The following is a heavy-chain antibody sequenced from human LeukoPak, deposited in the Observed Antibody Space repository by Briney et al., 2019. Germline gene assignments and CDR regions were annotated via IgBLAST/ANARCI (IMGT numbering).Heavy chain of an antibody. J-gene: IGHJ4*02. CDR1: GYTFTSYG. CDR3: ARELRGYSYGYSHYFDY. Sequence: GASVKVSCKASGYTFTSYGISWVRQAPGQGLEWMGWISAYNGNTNYAQKLQGRVTMTTDTSTSTAYMELRSLRSDDTAVYYFARELRGYSYGYSHYFDYWGQGTLVTVS. V-gene: IGHV1-18*01. CDR2: ISAYNGNT. D-gene: IGHD5-18*01.